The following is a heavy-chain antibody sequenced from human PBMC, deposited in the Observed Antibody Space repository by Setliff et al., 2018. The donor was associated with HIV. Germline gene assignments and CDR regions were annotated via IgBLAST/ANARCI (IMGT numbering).Heavy chain of an antibody. D-gene: IGHD1-1*01. CDR2: IHHGGGT. CDR3: AREPDY. V-gene: IGHV4-34*01. CDR1: GGSFGDQF. J-gene: IGHJ4*02. Sequence: SETLSLTCAVYGGSFGDQFWNWIRQSPGKGLEWIGEIHHGGGTKYNPSLKSRVTISMDTSRNQFSLKLTSMTAADTAVYYCAREPDYWGQGTLVTVSS.